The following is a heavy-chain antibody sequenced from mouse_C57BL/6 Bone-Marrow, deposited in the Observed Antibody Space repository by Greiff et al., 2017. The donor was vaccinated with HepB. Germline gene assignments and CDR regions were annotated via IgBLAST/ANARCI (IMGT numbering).Heavy chain of an antibody. D-gene: IGHD2-10*01. CDR1: GFTFSDFF. CDR3: ARDASSYPLAY. Sequence: EVKLVESGGGLVQSGRSLRLSCATSGFTFSDFFLEWVRQAPGKGLEWIAASRNKANDYTTEYSASVKGRFIVSRDTSQSILYRQMNALRAEDTAIYYCARDASSYPLAYWGQGTLVTVSA. V-gene: IGHV7-1*01. J-gene: IGHJ3*01. CDR2: SRNKANDYTT.